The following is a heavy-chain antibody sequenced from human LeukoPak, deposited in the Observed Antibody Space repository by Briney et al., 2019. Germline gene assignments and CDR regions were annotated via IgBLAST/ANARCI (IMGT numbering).Heavy chain of an antibody. CDR2: INHSGST. Sequence: SETLSLTCAVYGGSFSGYYWSWIRQPPGKGLEWIGEINHSGSTNYNPSLKSRVTISVDTSKNQFSLKLSSVTAADTAVYYCARGQGYDFWSGFRPSMYYYYMDVWDKGTTVTVSS. J-gene: IGHJ6*03. CDR3: ARGQGYDFWSGFRPSMYYYYMDV. D-gene: IGHD3-3*01. V-gene: IGHV4-34*01. CDR1: GGSFSGYY.